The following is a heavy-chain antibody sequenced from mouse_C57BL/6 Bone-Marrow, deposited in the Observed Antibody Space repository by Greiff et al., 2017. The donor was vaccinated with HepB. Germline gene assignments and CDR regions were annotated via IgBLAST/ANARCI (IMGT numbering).Heavy chain of an antibody. Sequence: QVQLQQPGAELVKPGASVTLSCKASGYTFTSYWMHWVKQRPGQGLEWIGMIHPNSGSTNYNEKFKGKATLTVDKSSSTAYMQLSSLTSEDSAVYYCARLRWYFDYWGQGTTLTVSS. J-gene: IGHJ2*01. CDR1: GYTFTSYW. CDR3: ARLRWYFDY. V-gene: IGHV1-64*01. CDR2: IHPNSGST. D-gene: IGHD2-12*01.